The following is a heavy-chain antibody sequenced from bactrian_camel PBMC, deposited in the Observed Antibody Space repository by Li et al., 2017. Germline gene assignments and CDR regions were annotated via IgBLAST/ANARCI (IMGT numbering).Heavy chain of an antibody. CDR2: IAYDGRT. CDR1: AYAYSGSC. V-gene: IGHV3S53*01. D-gene: IGHD3*01. J-gene: IGHJ4*01. Sequence: HVQLVESGGGSVQAGGSLVLSCAASAYAYSGSCMGWFRQTPGNECEVVVTIAYDGRTTYRDSVKGRFTVSRDNAKDTLYLRMNGLTPEDTGRYYCAACSDPFFGQGTQVTVS.